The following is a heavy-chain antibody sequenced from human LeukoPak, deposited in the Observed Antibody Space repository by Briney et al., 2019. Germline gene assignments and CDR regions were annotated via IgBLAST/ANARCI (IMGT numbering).Heavy chain of an antibody. J-gene: IGHJ3*02. CDR1: GFTFTTYT. V-gene: IGHV3-21*01. CDR2: ISSGSGYK. D-gene: IGHD3-22*01. CDR3: ARDRSQGADSSGYYPDALNI. Sequence: GGSLRLSCAASGFTFTTYTLNWVRQAPGKGLEWVSSISSGSGYKYYADSVKGRFTISRDNAKNSLYLQMNSLRAEDTAVYYCARDRSQGADSSGYYPDALNIWGQGTMVTASS.